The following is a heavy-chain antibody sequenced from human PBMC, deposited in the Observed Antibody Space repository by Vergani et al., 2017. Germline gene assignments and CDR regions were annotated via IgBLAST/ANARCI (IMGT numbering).Heavy chain of an antibody. D-gene: IGHD2-15*01. CDR3: ARDPKSYCSGGSCFSVWGAFDI. J-gene: IGHJ3*02. V-gene: IGHV4-4*03. CDR1: GDSFRSNKW. Sequence: QVQLQESGPGLVKPPGTLSLTCAVSGDSFRSNKWWTWVRQSPGKTLEWIGEISHSGSTNYNPSLKGRVTLSLDTSKNPFSLRLSSVTAADTAVYYCARDPKSYCSGGSCFSVWGAFDIWGRGTTVTVSS. CDR2: ISHSGST.